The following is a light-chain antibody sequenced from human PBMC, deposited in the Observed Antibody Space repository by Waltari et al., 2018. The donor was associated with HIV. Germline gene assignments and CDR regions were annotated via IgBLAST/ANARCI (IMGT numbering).Light chain of an antibody. CDR3: HQSSSLPHT. CDR1: QSPGSS. V-gene: IGKV6-21*01. J-gene: IGKJ2*01. Sequence: EIVLTQSPDFQSVSPKDKVTITCRASQSPGSSLHWYQQKPDQSPKLLIKYASPSFSGVPSRFSGSGSETDFNLTINRLEDEDAATYYCHQSSSLPHTFGQGTKLEIK. CDR2: YAS.